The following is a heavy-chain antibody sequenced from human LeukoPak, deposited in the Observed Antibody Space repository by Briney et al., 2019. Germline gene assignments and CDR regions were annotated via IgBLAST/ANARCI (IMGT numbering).Heavy chain of an antibody. V-gene: IGHV3-23*01. Sequence: GGSLRLSCAVSGITLSTSAMSWVRQAPGKGLEWVSGIRASDDTTYYVDSVKGRFTVSRDNSKNTLYLQMNSLRVEDTAVYYCRFYTSGSDYWGQGTLVTVSS. J-gene: IGHJ4*02. CDR2: IRASDDTT. CDR1: GITLSTSA. CDR3: RFYTSGSDY. D-gene: IGHD3-22*01.